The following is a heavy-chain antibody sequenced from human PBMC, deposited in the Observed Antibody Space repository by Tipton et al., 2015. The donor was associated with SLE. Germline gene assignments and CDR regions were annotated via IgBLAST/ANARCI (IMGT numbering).Heavy chain of an antibody. J-gene: IGHJ6*03. CDR1: GFTFSSYA. CDR2: ISGSGGST. Sequence: SLRLSCAASGFTFSSYAMSWVRQAPGKGLEWVSAISGSGGSTYYADSVKGRFTISRDNSKNTLYLQMNSLRAEDTAVYYCAKDAGSYYNRGVGYYYMDVWGKGTTVTVSS. D-gene: IGHD3-10*01. V-gene: IGHV3-23*01. CDR3: AKDAGSYYNRGVGYYYMDV.